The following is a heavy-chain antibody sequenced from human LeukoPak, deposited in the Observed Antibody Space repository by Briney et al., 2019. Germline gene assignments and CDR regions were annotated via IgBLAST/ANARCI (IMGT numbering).Heavy chain of an antibody. CDR2: ISSTGSTI. CDR3: ARGVSGYSYGSRFDY. J-gene: IGHJ4*02. Sequence: GGSLRLSCAASGFTFSDYYMSWIRQAPGKGLEWVSYISSTGSTIYYADSVKDRFTISRDNAKNSLYLQMNSLRAEDTAVYYCARGVSGYSYGSRFDYWGQGTLVTVSS. D-gene: IGHD5-18*01. V-gene: IGHV3-11*01. CDR1: GFTFSDYY.